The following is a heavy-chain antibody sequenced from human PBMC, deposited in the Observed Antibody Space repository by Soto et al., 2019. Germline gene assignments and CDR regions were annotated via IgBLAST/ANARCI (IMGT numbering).Heavy chain of an antibody. J-gene: IGHJ3*01. CDR2: IHSDGSRT. Sequence: GGSLRLSCAASGFTFSSYGMHWVRQAPGQGLVWVSHIHSDGSRTTYADSVKGRFTISRDNAKNTVYLQMNSLRAEDTAVYYCARGDRGGFDLWGQGTTVTVSS. CDR3: ARGDRGGFDL. V-gene: IGHV3-74*01. D-gene: IGHD2-21*02. CDR1: GFTFSSYG.